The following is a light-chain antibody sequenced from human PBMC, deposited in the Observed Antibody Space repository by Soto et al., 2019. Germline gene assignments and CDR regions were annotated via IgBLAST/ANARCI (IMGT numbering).Light chain of an antibody. CDR2: DSS. Sequence: QSVLTQPPSVSAAPGQKVTISCSGSSSNIGSNPVSWYQQLPGTAPKLLIYDSSERPSGIPDRFSGSKSGTSATLGITGLETGDEADSYCGTWDNSLSAGVFGGGTKVTVL. J-gene: IGLJ2*01. CDR1: SSNIGSNP. CDR3: GTWDNSLSAGV. V-gene: IGLV1-51*01.